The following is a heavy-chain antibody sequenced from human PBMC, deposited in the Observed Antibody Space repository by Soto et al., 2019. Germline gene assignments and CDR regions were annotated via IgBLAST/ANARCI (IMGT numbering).Heavy chain of an antibody. CDR1: GGSFSGYY. Sequence: PSETLSLTCAVYGGSFSGYYWSWIRQPPGKGLEWIGEINHSGSTNYNPSLKSRVTISVDTSKNQFSLKLSSVTAADTAVYYCARARVNCRDGYNCWYGMDVWGQGTTATVSS. J-gene: IGHJ6*02. CDR3: ARARVNCRDGYNCWYGMDV. D-gene: IGHD5-12*01. V-gene: IGHV4-34*01. CDR2: INHSGST.